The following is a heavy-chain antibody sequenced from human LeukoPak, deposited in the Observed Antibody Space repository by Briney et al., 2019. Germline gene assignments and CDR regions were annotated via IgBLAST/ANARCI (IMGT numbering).Heavy chain of an antibody. Sequence: ASVKVSCNASGYTFTSYYMHWVRQAPGQGLEWMGIINPSGGSTSYAQKFQCRVTMTRDTSTSTVYMELSSLRSEDTAVYYCARAAAAGPYYFDYWGQGTLVTVSS. J-gene: IGHJ4*02. CDR3: ARAAAAGPYYFDY. CDR1: GYTFTSYY. D-gene: IGHD6-13*01. V-gene: IGHV1-46*01. CDR2: INPSGGST.